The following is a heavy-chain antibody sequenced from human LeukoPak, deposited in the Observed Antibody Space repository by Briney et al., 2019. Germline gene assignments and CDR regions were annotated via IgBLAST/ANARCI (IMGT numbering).Heavy chain of an antibody. Sequence: GRSLRLSCAASGFTFSSYAMHWVRQAPGKGLEWVAVISHDGSNKYYADSVKGRFTISRDNSKNTLYLQMNSLRAEDTAVYYCARELFPSMVGGSYLPSDYWGQGTLVTVSS. J-gene: IGHJ4*02. CDR2: ISHDGSNK. CDR1: GFTFSSYA. V-gene: IGHV3-30-3*01. D-gene: IGHD1-26*01. CDR3: ARELFPSMVGGSYLPSDY.